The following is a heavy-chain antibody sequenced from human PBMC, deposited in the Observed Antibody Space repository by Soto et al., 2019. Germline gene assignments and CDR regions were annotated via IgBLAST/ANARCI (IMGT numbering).Heavy chain of an antibody. CDR2: INPNSGGT. CDR1: GYTFTGYY. D-gene: IGHD2-15*01. Sequence: GASVKVSCKASGYTFTGYYMHWVRQAPGQGLEWMGWINPNSGGTNYAQKFQGRVTMTRDTSISTAYMELSRLRSDDTAVYYCARTGYCSGGSCYRAWYYYGMDVWGQGTTVTVSS. V-gene: IGHV1-2*02. CDR3: ARTGYCSGGSCYRAWYYYGMDV. J-gene: IGHJ6*02.